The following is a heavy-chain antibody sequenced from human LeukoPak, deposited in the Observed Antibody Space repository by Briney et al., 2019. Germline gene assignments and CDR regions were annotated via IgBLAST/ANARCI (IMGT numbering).Heavy chain of an antibody. CDR3: AKGGRTGKSISMIRGVRNYYYYMDV. D-gene: IGHD3-10*01. CDR1: GFTFSDYY. CDR2: ISSSGSFI. Sequence: GGSLRLSCAASGFTFSDYYMSWIRQAPGKGVEGVSYISSSGSFIYYADSVKGRFTISTDNAKNTLYLQMNRLRAEDTAVYYCAKGGRTGKSISMIRGVRNYYYYMDVWGKGTTVTISS. V-gene: IGHV3-11*01. J-gene: IGHJ6*03.